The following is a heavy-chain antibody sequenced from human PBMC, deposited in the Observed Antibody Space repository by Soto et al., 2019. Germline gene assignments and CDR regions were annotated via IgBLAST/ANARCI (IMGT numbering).Heavy chain of an antibody. CDR1: GGSFGGYY. D-gene: IGHD1-1*01. J-gene: IGHJ4*02. CDR2: INHSGST. CDR3: AKDRPRRTSGYFFDY. Sequence: SETLSLTCAVYGGSFGGYYWSWVRQPPGKGLEWIGEINHSGSTNYNPSLKSRVTISVDTSKNQFSLKLSSVTAADTAVYYCAKDRPRRTSGYFFDYWGQGTPVTVSS. V-gene: IGHV4-34*01.